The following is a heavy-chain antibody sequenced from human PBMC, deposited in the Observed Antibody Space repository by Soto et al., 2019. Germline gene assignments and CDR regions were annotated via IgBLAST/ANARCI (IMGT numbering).Heavy chain of an antibody. V-gene: IGHV3-33*01. J-gene: IGHJ4*02. D-gene: IGHD5-18*01. CDR3: ARDLARGYRLLAGDY. CDR1: GFTFSSYG. Sequence: QVQLVESGGGVVQPGRSLRLSCAESGFTFSSYGMHWVRQAPGKGLEWVAVIWYDGSNKYYADSVKGRFTISRDNSKNTLYLQMNSLRAEDTAVYYCARDLARGYRLLAGDYWGQGTLVTVSS. CDR2: IWYDGSNK.